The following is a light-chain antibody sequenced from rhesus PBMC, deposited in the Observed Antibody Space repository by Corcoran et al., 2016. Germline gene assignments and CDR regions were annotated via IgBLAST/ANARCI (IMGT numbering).Light chain of an antibody. Sequence: DIQMTQSPSSLSASVGDRVTITCRASQGISSWLAWYQQKPGKAPKLLIYKASNLQSGAPSRFSGYVAWTDFTLTISNLQSEDFATYCCQQYSRRPLTFGPGTKLDIK. V-gene: IGKV1-22*01. CDR2: KAS. CDR3: QQYSRRPLT. J-gene: IGKJ3*01. CDR1: QGISSW.